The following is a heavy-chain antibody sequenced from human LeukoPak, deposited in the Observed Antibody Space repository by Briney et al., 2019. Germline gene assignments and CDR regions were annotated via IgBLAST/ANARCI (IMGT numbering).Heavy chain of an antibody. CDR3: ARALSDTLTGYYNALDF. Sequence: GASVKVSCKASGYTFTGYYMHWVRQAPGQGLEWMGWINPNSGGTNYAQKFQGRVTMTRDTSISTAYMDLSRLTSDDTALYYCARALSDTLTGYYNALDFWGQGTLVTVSS. CDR1: GYTFTGYY. J-gene: IGHJ4*02. CDR2: INPNSGGT. D-gene: IGHD3-9*01. V-gene: IGHV1-2*02.